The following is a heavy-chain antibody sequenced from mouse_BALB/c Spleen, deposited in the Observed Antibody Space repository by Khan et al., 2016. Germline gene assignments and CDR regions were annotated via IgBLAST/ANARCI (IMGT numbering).Heavy chain of an antibody. J-gene: IGHJ3*01. CDR3: ARWDGNYVPFAY. V-gene: IGHV1S135*01. D-gene: IGHD2-1*01. CDR2: IDPYNGVS. CDR1: GYAFTTYN. Sequence: VQLKQSGPELVKPGASVKVSCKGSGYAFTTYNMYWVKQSHGKSLEWIGYIDPYNGVSSYNQKFKDKATLTVDESSSTAYMHLNSLTSEDSAVYYCARWDGNYVPFAYWGKGTLVTVAA.